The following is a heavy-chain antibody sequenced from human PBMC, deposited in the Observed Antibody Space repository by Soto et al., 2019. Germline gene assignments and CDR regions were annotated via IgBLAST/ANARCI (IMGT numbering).Heavy chain of an antibody. D-gene: IGHD3-22*01. V-gene: IGHV3-23*01. CDR3: ARGLEAGYYFAY. Sequence: PGGSLRLSCAASGFNFSSYAMSWIRQAPGKGPEWVAGITTSGDRSGYADSVKGRFTVSRDNSQSTMYLQLNSLRGDDTAIYYCARGLEAGYYFAYWGQGTLVTVSS. CDR1: GFNFSSYA. J-gene: IGHJ4*02. CDR2: ITTSGDRS.